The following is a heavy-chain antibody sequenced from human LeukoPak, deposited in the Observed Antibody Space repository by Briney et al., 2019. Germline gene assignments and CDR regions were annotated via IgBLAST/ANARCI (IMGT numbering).Heavy chain of an antibody. CDR2: IGDNADRK. V-gene: IGHV3-23*01. Sequence: GGSLRLSCAASGFTFDDYGMTWVRQAPGKGLEWVSTIGDNADRKFYAASVKGRFTISRDNSKNTLYLQMNSLRAEDTAIYYCAKNEGSGLVYYYMDVWGKGTTVTISS. CDR3: AKNEGSGLVYYYMDV. J-gene: IGHJ6*03. CDR1: GFTFDDYG. D-gene: IGHD3-10*01.